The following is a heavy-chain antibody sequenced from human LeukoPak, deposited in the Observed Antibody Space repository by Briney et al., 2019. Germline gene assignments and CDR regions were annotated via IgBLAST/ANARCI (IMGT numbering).Heavy chain of an antibody. Sequence: GGSLRLSCAASGFTFSSYWMSWVRQAPGKGLEWVANIKQDGSEKYYVDSVKGRSTISRDNAKDSLYLQMNSLRAEDTAVYYCASKPSAGDSSGYYLNYWGQGTLVTVSS. CDR2: IKQDGSEK. D-gene: IGHD3-22*01. CDR1: GFTFSSYW. V-gene: IGHV3-7*01. CDR3: ASKPSAGDSSGYYLNY. J-gene: IGHJ4*02.